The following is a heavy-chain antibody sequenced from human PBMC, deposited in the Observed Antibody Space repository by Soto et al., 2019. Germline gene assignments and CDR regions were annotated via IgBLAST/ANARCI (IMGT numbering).Heavy chain of an antibody. V-gene: IGHV3-33*01. D-gene: IGHD3-22*01. Sequence: QVQLVESGGGVVQPGRSLRLSCAASGFTFSSYGMHWVRQAPGKGLEWVAVIWYDGSNKYYADSVKGRFTISRDNSKNTLYLQMNSLRAEDTAVYYCARDHFITMIQDGMDVWGQGTTVTVSS. CDR2: IWYDGSNK. J-gene: IGHJ6*02. CDR1: GFTFSSYG. CDR3: ARDHFITMIQDGMDV.